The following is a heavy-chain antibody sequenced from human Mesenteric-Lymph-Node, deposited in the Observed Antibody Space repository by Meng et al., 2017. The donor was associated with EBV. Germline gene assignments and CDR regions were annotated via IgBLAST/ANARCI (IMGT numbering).Heavy chain of an antibody. D-gene: IGHD3-10*01. Sequence: ARLHDAAPGVVTPVGTPSATCAVPVSSISSWHWWSGVRQPPGKGLEWIGEIHQSGSTNFNPSLRSRVTMSIDKSNNQFSLKLRSVTAADTAVYYCARGLWFRDFLRWFDPWGQGTLVTVSS. CDR3: ARGLWFRDFLRWFDP. CDR2: IHQSGST. J-gene: IGHJ5*02. V-gene: IGHV4-4*02. CDR1: VSSISSWHW.